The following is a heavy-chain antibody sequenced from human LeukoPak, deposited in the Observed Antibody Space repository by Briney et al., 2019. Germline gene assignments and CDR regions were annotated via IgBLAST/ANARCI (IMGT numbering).Heavy chain of an antibody. CDR1: GYTFTSYD. CDR2: MNPKTGNR. Sequence: ASVKVSCKASGYTFTSYDINWVRQATGQGLEWMGWMNPKTGNRGYAQNFQGRVTLTENTSISTACMELSSLSSEDTAVYYCARGGSTGWQRDSEIAYWGQGTLVTVSS. D-gene: IGHD6-19*01. J-gene: IGHJ4*02. V-gene: IGHV1-8*03. CDR3: ARGGSTGWQRDSEIAY.